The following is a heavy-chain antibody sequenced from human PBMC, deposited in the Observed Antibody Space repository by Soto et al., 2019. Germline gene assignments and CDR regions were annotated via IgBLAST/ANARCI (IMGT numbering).Heavy chain of an antibody. D-gene: IGHD2-2*01. V-gene: IGHV3-48*01. Sequence: EVQLVESGGGLVQPGGSLRLSCAASGFTFSTHSMNWVRQAPGKGLEWISYITSSSDTMYADSVKGRFTISRDNAKNSLYLQMNSLRAEDTAVYFCVGEVGFQLIYWGQGTLVTVSS. CDR3: VGEVGFQLIY. CDR1: GFTFSTHS. CDR2: ITSSSDTM. J-gene: IGHJ4*02.